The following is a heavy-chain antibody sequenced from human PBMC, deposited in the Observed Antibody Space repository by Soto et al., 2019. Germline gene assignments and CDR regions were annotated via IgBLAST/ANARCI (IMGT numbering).Heavy chain of an antibody. J-gene: IGHJ4*02. V-gene: IGHV3-48*03. CDR2: ISSSGSTI. Sequence: EVQLVESGGGLVQPGGSLRLSCAASGFTFSSYEMNWVRQAPGKGLEWVSYISSSGSTIYYADSVKGRLTISRDNAKNSLYLQMNGLRADDTAVYYCARESGSYFLAAHFDYWGQGTLVTVSS. D-gene: IGHD1-26*01. CDR3: ARESGSYFLAAHFDY. CDR1: GFTFSSYE.